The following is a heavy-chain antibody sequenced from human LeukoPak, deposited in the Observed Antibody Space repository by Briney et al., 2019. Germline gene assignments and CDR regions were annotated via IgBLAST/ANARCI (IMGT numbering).Heavy chain of an antibody. J-gene: IGHJ5*02. CDR3: AREIEYCTNGVCFPWFDP. V-gene: IGHV1-18*01. CDR1: GYTFTSYG. D-gene: IGHD2-8*01. Sequence: ASVKVSCKASGYTFTSYGISWVRQAPGQGLEWMVWISAYNGNTNYAQKLQGRVTMTTDTSTSTAYMELRSLRSDDTAVYYCAREIEYCTNGVCFPWFDPWGQGTLVTVSS. CDR2: ISAYNGNT.